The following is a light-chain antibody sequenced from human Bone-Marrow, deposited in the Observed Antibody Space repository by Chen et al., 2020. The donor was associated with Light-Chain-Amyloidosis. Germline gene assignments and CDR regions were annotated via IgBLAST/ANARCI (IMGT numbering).Light chain of an antibody. CDR1: SGSIAPNY. CDR3: QSYQGSSQGV. CDR2: EDD. V-gene: IGLV6-57*01. Sequence: NFMLTQPPSVAESPGKTGIISCTRSSGSIAPNYVQWYQQRPGSSPTTVIYEDDQRPSGVPDRFSGSIDRSSNAASLTISGLKTEDEADYYCQSYQGSSQGVFGGGTKLTVL. J-gene: IGLJ3*02.